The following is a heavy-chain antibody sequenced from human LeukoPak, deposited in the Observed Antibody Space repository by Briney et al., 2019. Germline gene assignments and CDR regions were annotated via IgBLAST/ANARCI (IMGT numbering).Heavy chain of an antibody. CDR3: ARAGYSSSWFRGYGMDV. CDR1: GFTFSSYS. D-gene: IGHD6-13*01. CDR2: ISSSSSTI. V-gene: IGHV3-48*01. Sequence: GGSLRLSCAASGFTFSSYSMNWVRQAPGKGLEWVSYISSSSSTIYYADSVKGRFTISRDNAKNSLYLQMNSLRAEDTAVYYCARAGYSSSWFRGYGMDVWGQGTTVTVSS. J-gene: IGHJ6*02.